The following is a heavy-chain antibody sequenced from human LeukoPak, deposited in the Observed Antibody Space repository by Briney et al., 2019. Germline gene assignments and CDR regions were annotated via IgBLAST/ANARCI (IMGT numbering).Heavy chain of an antibody. V-gene: IGHV4-31*03. CDR1: GGSISSGGYY. D-gene: IGHD6-6*01. J-gene: IGHJ4*02. CDR2: IYYSGST. CDR3: AREVIAARPGGYFDY. Sequence: SQTLSLTCTVSGGSISSGGYYWSWIRQHPGKGLEWIGYIYYSGSTYYNPSLKSRVTISVDTSKNQFSLKLSSVTAADTAVYYCAREVIAARPGGYFDYWGQGTLVTVSS.